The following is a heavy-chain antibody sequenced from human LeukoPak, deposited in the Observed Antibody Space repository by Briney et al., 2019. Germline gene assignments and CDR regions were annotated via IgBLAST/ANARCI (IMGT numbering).Heavy chain of an antibody. J-gene: IGHJ4*02. CDR1: GGSVSSGSYY. CDR2: IYYSGST. Sequence: SETLSLTCTVSGGSVSSGSYYWGWIRQPPGKGLEWIGSIYYSGSTYYNPSLKSRVTISVDTSKNQLSLKLSSVTAADTAVYYCARHVLEGATFFNYWGQGTLVTVSS. D-gene: IGHD1-26*01. CDR3: ARHVLEGATFFNY. V-gene: IGHV4-39*01.